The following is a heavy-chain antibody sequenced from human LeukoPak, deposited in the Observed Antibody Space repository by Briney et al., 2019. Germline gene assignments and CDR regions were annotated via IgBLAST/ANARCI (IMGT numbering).Heavy chain of an antibody. V-gene: IGHV4-59*01. CDR1: GGSFSGYY. CDR2: IYYSGST. J-gene: IGHJ4*02. CDR3: ARSDWKYYFDY. Sequence: SETLSLTCAVYGGSFSGYYWSWIRQPPGKGLEWIGYIYYSGSTNYNPSLKSRVTISVDTSKNQFSLKLSSVTAADTAVYYCARSDWKYYFDYWGQGTLVTVSS. D-gene: IGHD1-1*01.